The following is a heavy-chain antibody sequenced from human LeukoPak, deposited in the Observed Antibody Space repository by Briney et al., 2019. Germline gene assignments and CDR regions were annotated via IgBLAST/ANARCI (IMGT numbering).Heavy chain of an antibody. D-gene: IGHD2-15*01. CDR1: GFTFSSYW. Sequence: PGGSLRLSCAASGFTFSSYWMHWVRQAPGKGLVWVSRINSDGSSTSYADSVKGRFTISRDNAKNTLYLQMNSLRAEDTAVYYCAREYCSGGSCLYFQHWGQDTLVTVSS. CDR2: INSDGSST. J-gene: IGHJ1*01. CDR3: AREYCSGGSCLYFQH. V-gene: IGHV3-74*01.